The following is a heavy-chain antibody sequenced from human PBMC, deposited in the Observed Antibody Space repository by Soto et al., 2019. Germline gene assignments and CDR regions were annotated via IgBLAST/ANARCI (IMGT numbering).Heavy chain of an antibody. CDR1: GGTFSSYA. D-gene: IGHD3-22*01. J-gene: IGHJ6*02. V-gene: IGHV1-69*12. Sequence: QVQLVQSGAEVKKPGSSVKVSCKASGGTFSSYAISWVRQAPGQGLEWMGGIIPIFGTANYAQKFQGRVTITADESTSTAYKELSSLRSEDTAVYYCARDLSIYDSSGYHSSGGMDVWGQGTTVTVSS. CDR3: ARDLSIYDSSGYHSSGGMDV. CDR2: IIPIFGTA.